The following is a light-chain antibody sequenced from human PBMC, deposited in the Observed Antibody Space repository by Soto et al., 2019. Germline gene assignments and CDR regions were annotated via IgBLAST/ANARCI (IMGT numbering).Light chain of an antibody. V-gene: IGKV3-20*01. J-gene: IGKJ5*01. CDR2: RAS. CDR3: QQFGTSPPST. Sequence: EMVLTQSPGTLPLSPGETATLSCMASQSVSSIYFAWYQQKPGQAPRLLIYRASSRATGIPDRFSGSGSGTDFTLTISRLDAEDFAVYYYQQFGTSPPSTFGQGTRLEIK. CDR1: QSVSSIY.